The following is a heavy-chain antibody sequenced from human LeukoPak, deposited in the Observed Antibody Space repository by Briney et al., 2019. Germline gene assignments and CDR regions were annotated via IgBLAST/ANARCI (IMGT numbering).Heavy chain of an antibody. V-gene: IGHV4-59*08. Sequence: SETLSLTCTVSSGSISSYYWSWIRQPPGKGLEWLGYIFYSGSTNYNPSLNSRVTISVDTSKNQFSLKLASVTAADTAVYYCARGPNDILTGYYRTFFDHWGQGALVTVSS. D-gene: IGHD3-9*01. CDR2: IFYSGST. CDR1: SGSISSYY. CDR3: ARGPNDILTGYYRTFFDH. J-gene: IGHJ4*02.